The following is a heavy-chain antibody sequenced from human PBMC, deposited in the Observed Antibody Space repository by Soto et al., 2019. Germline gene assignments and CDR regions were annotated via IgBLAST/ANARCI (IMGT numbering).Heavy chain of an antibody. CDR1: GFTFSSYA. Sequence: EVQLLESGGGLVQPGGSLRPSCAASGFTFSSYAIRWVRQAPGKGLEWVSAISGSGGSTFYADSVKGRFTISRDHSTSTLNLQMNSLRAEDTAVYYCARRGSGSYYDYWGQGTRVTVSS. V-gene: IGHV3-23*01. J-gene: IGHJ4*02. D-gene: IGHD1-26*01. CDR2: ISGSGGST. CDR3: ARRGSGSYYDY.